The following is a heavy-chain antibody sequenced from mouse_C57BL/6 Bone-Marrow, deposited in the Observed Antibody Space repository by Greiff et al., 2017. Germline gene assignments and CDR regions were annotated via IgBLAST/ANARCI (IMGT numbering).Heavy chain of an antibody. CDR2: IHPNSGST. J-gene: IGHJ2*01. Sequence: VQLQQPGAELVKPGASVKLSCKASGYTFTSYWMHWVKQRPGQGLEWIGMIHPNSGSTNYNEKFKSKATLTVDKSSSTAYMQLSSRTSEDSAVYYCARYNSITYFDYWGQGTTLTVSS. D-gene: IGHD2-5*01. CDR1: GYTFTSYW. CDR3: ARYNSITYFDY. V-gene: IGHV1-64*01.